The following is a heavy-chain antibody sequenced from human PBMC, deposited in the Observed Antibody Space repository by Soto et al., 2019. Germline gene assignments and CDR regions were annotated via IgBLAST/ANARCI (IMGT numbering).Heavy chain of an antibody. J-gene: IGHJ5*02. V-gene: IGHV4-4*02. D-gene: IGHD3-16*01. CDR2: VYHTGDT. Sequence: SSETLSLTCGVAGGTVASRHWWSWVRQSPGRGLEWLGNVYHTGDTSFNPSLQSRVTFSVDKSHNQFSLRLTSVTAADTAVHVLPREIVPAGGNNYFGPWGTGCLVAVSS. CDR1: GGTVASRHW. CDR3: PREIVPAGGNNYFGP.